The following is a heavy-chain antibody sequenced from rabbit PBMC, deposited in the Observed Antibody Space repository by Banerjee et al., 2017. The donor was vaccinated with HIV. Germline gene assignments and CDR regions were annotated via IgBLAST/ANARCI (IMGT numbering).Heavy chain of an antibody. CDR2: IYTNNGRT. D-gene: IGHD8-1*01. V-gene: IGHV1S40*01. CDR1: GFSFSSSYY. Sequence: QSLEESGGGLVQPEGSLTLTCTASGFSFSSSYYMCWVRQAPGKGLEWIACIYTNNGRTYYASWATGRFTISKTSSTTVTLQMTSLTAADTATYFCQRWGTSSSYYSNNLWGPGTLVTVS. J-gene: IGHJ4*01. CDR3: QRWGTSSSYYSNNL.